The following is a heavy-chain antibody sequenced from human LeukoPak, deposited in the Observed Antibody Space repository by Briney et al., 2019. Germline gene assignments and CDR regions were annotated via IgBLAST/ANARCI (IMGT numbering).Heavy chain of an antibody. Sequence: ASVKVSCKASGYTFTSYGISWVRQAPGQGLEWMGWISAYNGNTNYAQKLQGRVTMTTDTSTSTAYMELRSLRSDDTAVYYCARLYCSGGSCYNYYGMDVWGQGTTVTVSS. V-gene: IGHV1-18*01. D-gene: IGHD2-15*01. CDR2: ISAYNGNT. CDR3: ARLYCSGGSCYNYYGMDV. J-gene: IGHJ6*02. CDR1: GYTFTSYG.